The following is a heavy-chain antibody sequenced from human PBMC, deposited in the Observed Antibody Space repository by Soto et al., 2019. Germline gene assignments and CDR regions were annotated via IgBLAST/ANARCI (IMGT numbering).Heavy chain of an antibody. CDR1: GGSISSSSYY. D-gene: IGHD2-15*01. CDR2: IYYSGST. V-gene: IGHV4-39*01. J-gene: IGHJ4*02. Sequence: QLQLQESGPGLVKPSETLSLTCTVSGGSISSSSYYWGWIRQPPGKGLEWIGRIYYSGSTYYNPTLKIRVTISVDTSKNQFSLKLSSVTAADTAVYYCASSLGRLSNCDYWGQGTLVTVSS. CDR3: ASSLGRLSNCDY.